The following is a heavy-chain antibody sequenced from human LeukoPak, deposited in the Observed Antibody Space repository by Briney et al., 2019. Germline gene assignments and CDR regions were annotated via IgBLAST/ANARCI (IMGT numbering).Heavy chain of an antibody. D-gene: IGHD6-13*01. V-gene: IGHV1-2*02. CDR3: ARATAISSWYLDY. CDR2: LSPNSGDT. Sequence: ASVKVSCKASGYTFTGYYMHWVRQAPGQELEWMGWLSPNSGDTKFPQKFQGRVTMTRDTSISTAYMELSRLRSDDTAVYYCARATAISSWYLDYWGQGTLVTVSS. CDR1: GYTFTGYY. J-gene: IGHJ4*02.